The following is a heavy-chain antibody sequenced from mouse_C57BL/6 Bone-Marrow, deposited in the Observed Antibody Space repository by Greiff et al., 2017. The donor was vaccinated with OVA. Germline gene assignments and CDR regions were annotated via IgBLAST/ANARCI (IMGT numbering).Heavy chain of an antibody. J-gene: IGHJ2*01. CDR1: GFTFSSYA. V-gene: IGHV5-4*01. CDR3: ARVGYFDY. Sequence: DVQLVESGGGLVKPGGSLKLSCAASGFTFSSYAMSWVRQTPEKRLEWVATISDGGSYTYYPDNVKGRFTISRDNAKNNLYLQMSHLKSEDTAMYYCARVGYFDYWGQGTTLTVSS. CDR2: ISDGGSYT.